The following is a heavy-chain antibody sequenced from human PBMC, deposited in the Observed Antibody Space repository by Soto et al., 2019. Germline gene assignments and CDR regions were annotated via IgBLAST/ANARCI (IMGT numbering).Heavy chain of an antibody. D-gene: IGHD2-2*01. J-gene: IGHJ6*02. Sequence: QVQLVQSGAEVRKPGSSVRVSCKASRGTFDAYTITWVRQAPGQGLEWMGGIIPLFGTANYAQKFQGRVTITADESTTTAHMELSSLRSEDTAVYFCARLGTKAMDVWGQGTTVTISS. CDR3: ARLGTKAMDV. CDR2: IIPLFGTA. V-gene: IGHV1-69*01. CDR1: RGTFDAYT.